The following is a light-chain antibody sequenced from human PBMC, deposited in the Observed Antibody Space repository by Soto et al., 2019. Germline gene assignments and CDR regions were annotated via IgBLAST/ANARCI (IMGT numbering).Light chain of an antibody. CDR2: GAS. J-gene: IGKJ1*01. V-gene: IGKV3-15*01. CDR3: QQYHIWPPWT. Sequence: EIVLTQSPATLSLSPLELATLSFMVSQSIRSNLAWYQQRPGQAPRLLMYGASTRADGIPARFTGSGSGTEFTLTISSLQSEDFALYYCQQYHIWPPWTSGQGTKVDI. CDR1: QSIRSN.